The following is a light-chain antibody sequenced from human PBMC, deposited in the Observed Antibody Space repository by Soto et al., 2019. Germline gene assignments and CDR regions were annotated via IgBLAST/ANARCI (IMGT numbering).Light chain of an antibody. J-gene: IGKJ3*01. CDR2: GAS. CDR3: QQYGSSPYFT. CDR1: QSVSSSY. Sequence: ETVLTQSPGTLSLSPGERATLSCRASQSVSSSYLAWYQQKPGQAPRLLIYGASGRATGIPDRFSGSGSGTDFTLTISRLEPEDFAVYYCQQYGSSPYFTFGPGTKVHI. V-gene: IGKV3-20*01.